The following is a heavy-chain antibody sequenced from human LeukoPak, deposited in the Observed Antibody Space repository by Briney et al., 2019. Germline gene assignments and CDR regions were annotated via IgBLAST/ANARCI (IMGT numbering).Heavy chain of an antibody. CDR1: GGSISSYY. CDR3: ARVPIVDTATPVYYYYGMDV. J-gene: IGHJ6*02. Sequence: SETLSLTCTVSGGSISSYYWSWIRQPPGKGLEWIGYIYYSGSTNYSPSLKSRVTISVDTSKNQFSLKLSSVTAADTAVYYCARVPIVDTATPVYYYYGMDVWGQGTTVTVSS. V-gene: IGHV4-59*01. CDR2: IYYSGST. D-gene: IGHD5-18*01.